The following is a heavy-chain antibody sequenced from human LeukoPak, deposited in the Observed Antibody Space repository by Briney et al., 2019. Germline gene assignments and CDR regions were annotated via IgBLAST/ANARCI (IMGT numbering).Heavy chain of an antibody. CDR3: ARDPGATRPNWFDP. J-gene: IGHJ5*02. CDR1: GVTFSDYY. CDR2: ISSSGSTI. Sequence: GGSLRLSCAASGVTFSDYYMSWIRQAPGKGLEWVSYISSSGSTIYYADSVKGRFTISRDKAKNSLYLQMNSLRAEDTALYYCARDPGATRPNWFDPWGAGNPGHRLL. V-gene: IGHV3-11*04. D-gene: IGHD6-6*01.